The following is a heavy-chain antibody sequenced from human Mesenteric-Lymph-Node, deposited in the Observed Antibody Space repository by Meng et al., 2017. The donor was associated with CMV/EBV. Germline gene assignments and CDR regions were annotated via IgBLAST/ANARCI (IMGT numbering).Heavy chain of an antibody. J-gene: IGHJ4*02. Sequence: SGYTFSTYWIGWVRQMPGKGLEWMGIIYPADSHTRYSPSFQGQVTISADKSIATAYLQWSSLKASDTAMYYCVRRITISGVLSHFDYWGQGTLVTVSS. D-gene: IGHD3-3*01. V-gene: IGHV5-51*01. CDR3: VRRITISGVLSHFDY. CDR1: GYTFSTYW. CDR2: IYPADSHT.